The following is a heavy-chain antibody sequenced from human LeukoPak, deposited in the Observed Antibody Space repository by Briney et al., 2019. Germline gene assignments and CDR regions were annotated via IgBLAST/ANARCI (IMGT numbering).Heavy chain of an antibody. D-gene: IGHD3-22*01. V-gene: IGHV3-23*01. J-gene: IGHJ3*02. CDR1: GFTFSSYA. CDR3: AKDAYYDSSGYYSALTDAFDI. CDR2: ISGSGGST. Sequence: GGSLRLSCAASGFTFSSYAMSWVRQAPGKGLEWVSAISGSGGSTYYADSAKGRFTISRDNSKNTLYLQMNSLRAEDTAVYYCAKDAYYDSSGYYSALTDAFDIWGQGTMVTVSS.